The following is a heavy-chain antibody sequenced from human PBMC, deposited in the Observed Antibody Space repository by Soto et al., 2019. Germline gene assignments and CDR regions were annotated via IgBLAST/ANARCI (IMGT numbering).Heavy chain of an antibody. CDR3: ARDRCYDGTCYSASDS. CDR2: ISTTSFTI. D-gene: IGHD2-15*01. Sequence: LRLSCSASGFSFSTYNMDWVRQAPGKGPEWIAYISTTSFTIYYTNPMKCRFTISRDNDRNSLYLEMNSLRDEDTAVYYCARDRCYDGTCYSASDSWGQGTLVTVSS. J-gene: IGHJ5*01. CDR1: GFSFSTYN. V-gene: IGHV3-48*02.